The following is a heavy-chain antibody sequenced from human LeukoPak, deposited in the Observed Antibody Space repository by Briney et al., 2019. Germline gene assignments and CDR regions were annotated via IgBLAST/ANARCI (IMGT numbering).Heavy chain of an antibody. CDR1: GFTFSIYG. D-gene: IGHD3-22*01. V-gene: IGHV3-15*01. J-gene: IGHJ3*02. CDR3: TAFTTNYYDSSGWAFDI. Sequence: GGSLRLSCAASGFTFSIYGMGWVRQAPGKGLEWVGRIKSKTDGGTTDYAAPVKGRFTISRDDSKNTLYLQMNSLKTEDTAVYYCTAFTTNYYDSSGWAFDIWGQGTMVTVSS. CDR2: IKSKTDGGTT.